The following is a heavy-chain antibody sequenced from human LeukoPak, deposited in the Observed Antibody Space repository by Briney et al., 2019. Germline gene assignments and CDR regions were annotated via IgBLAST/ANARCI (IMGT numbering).Heavy chain of an antibody. J-gene: IGHJ4*02. CDR2: INTKTEKA. Sequence: ASVKVSCKASGYSFNKYAMNWVRQVPGKGLEWVGWINTKTEKATYAQAFTGRFVFSLGTSVSTAYLQIDSLQADDTAVYYCARTVTTRLFYFDYWGQGSLVTVSS. V-gene: IGHV7-4-1*01. D-gene: IGHD4-11*01. CDR1: GYSFNKYA. CDR3: ARTVTTRLFYFDY.